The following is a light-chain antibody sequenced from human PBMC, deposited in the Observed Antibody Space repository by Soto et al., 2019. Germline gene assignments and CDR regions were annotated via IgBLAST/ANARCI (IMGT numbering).Light chain of an antibody. J-gene: IGLJ1*01. CDR2: DVI. CDR3: TSYTSSGTHV. Sequence: QSALTQPASVSGSPGQSITISCTGTTSDVGGYNYVSWHQQHPGKAPKLMVYDVINRPSGVSNRFSGSKSDNTASLTISGLQADDEADYDCTSYTSSGTHVFGSGTKLTVL. V-gene: IGLV2-14*01. CDR1: TSDVGGYNY.